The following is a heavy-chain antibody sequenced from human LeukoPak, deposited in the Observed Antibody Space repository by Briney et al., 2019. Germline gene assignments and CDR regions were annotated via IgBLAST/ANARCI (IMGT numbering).Heavy chain of an antibody. CDR1: GFTFSSYA. CDR3: AKLIAVGDYDY. Sequence: AGGSLRLSCAASGFTFSSYAMSWVRQAPGKGLEWVSAISGSGGSTYYADSVKGRFTISRDSSKNTLYLQMNGLRAEDTAVYYCAKLIAVGDYDYWGQGTLVTVSS. D-gene: IGHD3-10*01. J-gene: IGHJ4*02. CDR2: ISGSGGST. V-gene: IGHV3-23*01.